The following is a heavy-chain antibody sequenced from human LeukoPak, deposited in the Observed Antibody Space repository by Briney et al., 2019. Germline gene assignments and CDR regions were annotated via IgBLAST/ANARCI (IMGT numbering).Heavy chain of an antibody. CDR1: GFTFSTYN. J-gene: IGHJ3*02. CDR3: ARDVGASAPEAFDI. CDR2: ISSSSNYI. D-gene: IGHD1-26*01. Sequence: GGSLRLSCAASGFTFSTYNMNWVRQAPGKGLVWVSSISSSSNYIYYADSVKGRFTISRHNAKNSLHLQMNSLRAEDTDVYYCARDVGASAPEAFDIWGQGTMVTVSS. V-gene: IGHV3-21*01.